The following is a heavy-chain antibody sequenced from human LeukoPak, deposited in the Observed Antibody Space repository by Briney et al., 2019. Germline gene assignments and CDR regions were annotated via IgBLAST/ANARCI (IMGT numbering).Heavy chain of an antibody. V-gene: IGHV3-48*03. Sequence: GGSLRLSCAASGFTFSSSEMYWVRQAPGKGLEWVSYISTTGNTKYYADSVQGRFTVSRDNGQSLLFLQMNSLRAGDTAIYYCARVFVSGYDVLTGYFRAFDYWGQGALVTVSS. CDR3: ARVFVSGYDVLTGYFRAFDY. CDR1: GFTFSSSE. CDR2: ISTTGNTK. J-gene: IGHJ4*02. D-gene: IGHD3-9*01.